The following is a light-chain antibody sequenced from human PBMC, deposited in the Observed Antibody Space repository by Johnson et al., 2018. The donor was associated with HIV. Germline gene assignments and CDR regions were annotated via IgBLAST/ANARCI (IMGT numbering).Light chain of an antibody. V-gene: IGLV1-51*02. Sequence: QSVLTQPPSVSAAPGQKVTISCSGSTYNIGNNYVSWYQQLTGTAPTLLIYEKNKRPSGIPDRFSASKSGTSATLDITGLQTGDEADYYCGTWDSRLGAHYCFGTGTKLTVL. CDR3: GTWDSRLGAHYC. J-gene: IGLJ1*01. CDR1: TYNIGNNY. CDR2: EKN.